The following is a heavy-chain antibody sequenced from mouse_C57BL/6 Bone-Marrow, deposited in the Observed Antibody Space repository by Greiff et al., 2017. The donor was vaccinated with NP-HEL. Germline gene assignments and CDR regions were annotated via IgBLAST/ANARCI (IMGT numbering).Heavy chain of an antibody. CDR3: ARTITTLVAFDY. Sequence: VHVKQSGPELVKPGASVKISCKASGYSFTGYYMNWVKQSPEKSLEWIGEINPSTGGTTYNQKFKAKATLTVDKSSSTAYMQLKSLTSEDSAVYYCARTITTLVAFDYWGQGTTLTVSS. D-gene: IGHD1-1*01. CDR2: INPSTGGT. J-gene: IGHJ2*01. CDR1: GYSFTGYY. V-gene: IGHV1-42*01.